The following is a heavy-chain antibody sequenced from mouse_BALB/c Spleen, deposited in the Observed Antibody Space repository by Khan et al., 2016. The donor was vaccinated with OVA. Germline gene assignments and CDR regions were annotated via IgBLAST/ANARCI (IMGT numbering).Heavy chain of an antibody. D-gene: IGHD1-1*01. Sequence: DLVTPGPSVKLSCKASGFTFTSYWVNWIKQSPGQGLEWIGHIGPGSGTSYYQEMFKGKATRTVDTTSSTAYIQISLLSSEDSAVYSDERANYNGRGLYAMDYWGQGASVTVSS. V-gene: IGHV1S41*01. CDR2: IGPGSGTS. CDR3: ERANYNGRGLYAMDY. J-gene: IGHJ4*01. CDR1: GFTFTSYW.